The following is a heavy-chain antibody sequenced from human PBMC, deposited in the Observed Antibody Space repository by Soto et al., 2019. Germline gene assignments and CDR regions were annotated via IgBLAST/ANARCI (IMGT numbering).Heavy chain of an antibody. CDR2: IYPGDSDT. D-gene: IGHD1-26*01. CDR1: GYSFTSYW. Sequence: RGESLKISCKGSGYSFTSYWIGWVRQMPRKGLEWMGIIYPGDSDTRYSPSFQGQVTISADKSISTAYLQWSSLKASDTAMYYCARLPRIVGATPLDYWGQGTLVTVSS. J-gene: IGHJ4*02. CDR3: ARLPRIVGATPLDY. V-gene: IGHV5-51*01.